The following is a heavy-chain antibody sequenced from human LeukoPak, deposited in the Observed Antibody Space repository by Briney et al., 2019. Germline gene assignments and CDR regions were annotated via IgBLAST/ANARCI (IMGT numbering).Heavy chain of an antibody. D-gene: IGHD3-22*01. J-gene: IGHJ4*02. CDR2: ISGSSGTI. CDR1: GFTFSSYA. CDR3: VRDSSGYYYTIDY. Sequence: PGGSLRLSCAASGFTFSSYAMSWVRQAPGKGLEWVSAISGSSGTICYADSVKGRFTISRDNAKNSLYLQMNSLRAEDTAVYYCVRDSSGYYYTIDYWGQGTLVTVSS. V-gene: IGHV3-48*04.